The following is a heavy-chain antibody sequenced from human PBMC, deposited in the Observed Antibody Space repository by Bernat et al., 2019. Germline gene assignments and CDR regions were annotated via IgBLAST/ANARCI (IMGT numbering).Heavy chain of an antibody. CDR2: ISSSSSTI. J-gene: IGHJ5*02. CDR3: ARTPIAVAGYYNWYDP. Sequence: EVQLVESGGGLVQPGGSLRLSCAASGFTFSSYSMNWVRQAPGKGLEWVSYISSSSSTIYYADSVKGRFTISSDNAKNSLYLQMNSLRAEDTAVYYCARTPIAVAGYYNWYDPWGQGTLVTVSS. D-gene: IGHD6-19*01. V-gene: IGHV3-48*01. CDR1: GFTFSSYS.